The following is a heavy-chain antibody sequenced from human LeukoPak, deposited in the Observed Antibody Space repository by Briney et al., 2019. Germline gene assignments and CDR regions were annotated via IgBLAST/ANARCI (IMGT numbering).Heavy chain of an antibody. Sequence: GGSLRLSCSPSGFTFSSYGMHWVRQAPGKGLEYVSAISSNGGITYYADSVKGRFTISRDNSKNTLYLQMSSLRAEDTAVYYCVKVSYSSSWLTLDYWGQGTLVTVSS. CDR3: VKVSYSSSWLTLDY. V-gene: IGHV3-64D*09. D-gene: IGHD6-13*01. CDR1: GFTFSSYG. J-gene: IGHJ4*02. CDR2: ISSNGGIT.